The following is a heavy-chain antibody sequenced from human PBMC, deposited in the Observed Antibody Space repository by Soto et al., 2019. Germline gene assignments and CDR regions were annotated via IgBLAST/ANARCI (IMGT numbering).Heavy chain of an antibody. J-gene: IGHJ5*02. Sequence: QVQLVQSGAEVKKPGASVKVSCKASGYTFTSYDINWVRQATGQGHEWMGWMNPNSGNTGYAQKFQGRVTMTRNTSISTAYMELSSLRSEDTAVYYCARDAVYSGYLLNWFDPWGQGTLVTVSS. D-gene: IGHD5-12*01. CDR2: MNPNSGNT. CDR3: ARDAVYSGYLLNWFDP. CDR1: GYTFTSYD. V-gene: IGHV1-8*01.